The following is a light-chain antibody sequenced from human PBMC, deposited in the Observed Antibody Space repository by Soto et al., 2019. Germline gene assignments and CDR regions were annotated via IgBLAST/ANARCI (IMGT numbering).Light chain of an antibody. CDR1: QDISRY. V-gene: IGKV1-9*01. J-gene: IGKJ3*01. CDR2: GAS. CDR3: QQLQRTPFT. Sequence: QLTQSPSSLSASVGDRVTITCRASQDISRYLAWYQQRAGKAPKLLIYGASTLQSGVPSRFSGTGSGTEFTLTISSLQPEDFATYHCQQLQRTPFTFGQGTTVDV.